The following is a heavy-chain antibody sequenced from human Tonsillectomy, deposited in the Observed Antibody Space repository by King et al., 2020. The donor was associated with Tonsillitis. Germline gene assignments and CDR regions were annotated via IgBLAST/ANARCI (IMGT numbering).Heavy chain of an antibody. Sequence: VQLQQWGAGLLKPSETLSLTCAVYGGSFSGYYWSWIRQPPGKGLEWIGEINHSGSTNYNPSLKSRVTISVDTSKNQFSLKLSSVAAADTAVYYCARGHTGAGNAFDIWGQGTMVTVSS. J-gene: IGHJ3*02. V-gene: IGHV4-34*01. D-gene: IGHD7-27*01. CDR3: ARGHTGAGNAFDI. CDR1: GGSFSGYY. CDR2: INHSGST.